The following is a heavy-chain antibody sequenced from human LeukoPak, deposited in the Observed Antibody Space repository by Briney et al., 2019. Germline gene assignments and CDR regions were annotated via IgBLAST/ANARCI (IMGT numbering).Heavy chain of an antibody. D-gene: IGHD3-22*01. CDR3: AREEQHDSSGYYDGAVDY. CDR2: INPNSGGT. CDR1: GYTFTGYY. Sequence: ASVKVSCKASGYTFTGYYMHWVRQAPGQGLEWMGWINPNSGGTNYAQKFQGRVTMTRDTSISTAYMELSRLRSDDTAVHYCAREEQHDSSGYYDGAVDYWGQGTLVTVSS. V-gene: IGHV1-2*02. J-gene: IGHJ4*02.